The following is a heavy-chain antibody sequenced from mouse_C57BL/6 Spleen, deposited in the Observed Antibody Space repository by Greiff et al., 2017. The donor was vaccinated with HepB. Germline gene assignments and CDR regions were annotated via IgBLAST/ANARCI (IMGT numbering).Heavy chain of an antibody. CDR1: GFSLTSYG. V-gene: IGHV2-3*01. Sequence: VKLVESGPGLVAPSQSLSITCTVSGFSLTSYGVSWVRQPPGKGLEWLGVIWGDGSTNYHSALISRLSISKDNSKSQVFLKLNSLKTDDTATYYCAICRPRDWYFDVWGTGTTVTVSS. CDR3: AICRPRDWYFDV. J-gene: IGHJ1*03. CDR2: IWGDGST.